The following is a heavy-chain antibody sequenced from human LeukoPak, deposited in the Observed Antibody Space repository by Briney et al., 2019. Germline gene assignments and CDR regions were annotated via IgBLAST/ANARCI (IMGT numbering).Heavy chain of an antibody. CDR1: GFTFSYHD. V-gene: IGHV3-64*01. D-gene: IGHD1-14*01. Sequence: AEGSLRLSCAASGFTFSYHDMHWVRQAPGKGLEFISSIGTEGTIAFYANSVKGRFTISRDNSKSTMHLQMGGLRPEYSAVYYCARALGGTKTGGFDISGLGTVVNVSS. J-gene: IGHJ3*02. CDR3: ARALGGTKTGGFDI. CDR2: IGTEGTIA.